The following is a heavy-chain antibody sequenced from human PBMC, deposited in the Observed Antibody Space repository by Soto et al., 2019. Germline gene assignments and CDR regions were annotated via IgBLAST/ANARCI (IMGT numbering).Heavy chain of an antibody. D-gene: IGHD4-17*01. CDR2: ISRSGTFI. J-gene: IGHJ4*02. V-gene: IGHV3-48*01. CDR1: GFIFTSYA. Sequence: EVHLVESGGGLVQPGESLRLSCAASGFIFTSYAINWVRQAPGKGLEWVSYISRSGTFIYYADSVKGRFTISRDNAKNSLYLQMNSLRAEDTAVYYCASFSRMTDGYYGGQGTLVTVSS. CDR3: ASFSRMTDGYY.